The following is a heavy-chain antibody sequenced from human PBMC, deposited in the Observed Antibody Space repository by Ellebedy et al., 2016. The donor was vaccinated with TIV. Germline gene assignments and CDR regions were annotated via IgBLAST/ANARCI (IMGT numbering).Heavy chain of an antibody. J-gene: IGHJ6*02. V-gene: IGHV3-74*01. Sequence: GESLKISCVASGFAFSSRWIHWVRQAPGKGLVWVSHINSDGSSKTYADSVQCRFTISRHNAKDTVYLQMNSRGAEDTAVYYGGRDDRYGLDVWGQGTTVIASS. CDR1: GFAFSSRW. CDR2: INSDGSSK. CDR3: GRDDRYGLDV.